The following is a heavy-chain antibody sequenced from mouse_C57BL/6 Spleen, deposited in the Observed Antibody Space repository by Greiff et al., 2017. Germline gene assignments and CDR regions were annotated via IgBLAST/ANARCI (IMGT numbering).Heavy chain of an antibody. Sequence: VHLVESGAELARPGASVKLSCKASGYTFTSYGISWVKQRTGQGLEWIGEIYPRSGNTYYNEKFKGKATLTADKSSSTAYMELRSLTSEDSAVYFCAREEVVATDYFDYWGQGTTLTVSS. CDR2: IYPRSGNT. D-gene: IGHD1-1*01. J-gene: IGHJ2*01. CDR3: AREEVVATDYFDY. CDR1: GYTFTSYG. V-gene: IGHV1-81*01.